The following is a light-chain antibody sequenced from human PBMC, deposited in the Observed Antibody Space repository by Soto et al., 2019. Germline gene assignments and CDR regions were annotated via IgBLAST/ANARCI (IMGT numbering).Light chain of an antibody. J-gene: IGKJ1*01. Sequence: DIQMTQSPSTLSASVGDRVTITCRASQSISYYLAWYQKKQGKAPKVLIWNASSLQRGVPSRFSVTGSVTEFTPAISGLLTDDVAPYYCQHDYRFSTWTFSQGTKVEIK. CDR1: QSISYY. CDR3: QHDYRFSTWT. V-gene: IGKV1-5*01. CDR2: NAS.